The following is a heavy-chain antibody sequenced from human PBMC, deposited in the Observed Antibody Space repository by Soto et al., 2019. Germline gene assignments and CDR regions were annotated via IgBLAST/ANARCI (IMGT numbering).Heavy chain of an antibody. J-gene: IGHJ4*02. CDR2: ISGSGGST. CDR1: GFTFSSYA. D-gene: IGHD3-10*01. Sequence: GGSLRLSCAASGFTFSSYAMSWVRQAPGKGLEWVSAISGSGGSTYYADSVKGRFTISRDNSKNTLYLQMNSLRAEDTAVYYCAKGGGFYGSGSYFDYWGQGTLVTVCS. V-gene: IGHV3-23*01. CDR3: AKGGGFYGSGSYFDY.